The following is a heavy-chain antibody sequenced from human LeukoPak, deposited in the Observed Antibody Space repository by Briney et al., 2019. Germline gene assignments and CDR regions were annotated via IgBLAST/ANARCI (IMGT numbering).Heavy chain of an antibody. CDR2: IIPIFGTA. J-gene: IGHJ4*02. CDR3: QRSAGGDRRAILAQ. CDR1: GATFSSYA. D-gene: IGHD2-15*01. Sequence: SVKVSCKASGATFSSYAISWVRQAPGQGLEWMGGIIPIFGTANYAQKFQGRVTITADESTSTAYMEMSSLRSEDTAVCSGQRSAGGDRRAILAQGGQGTLVTVSS. V-gene: IGHV1-69*13.